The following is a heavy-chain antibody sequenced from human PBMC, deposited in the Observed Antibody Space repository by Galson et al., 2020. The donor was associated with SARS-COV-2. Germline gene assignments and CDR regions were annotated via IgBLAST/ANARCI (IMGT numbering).Heavy chain of an antibody. Sequence: GGSLRLSCAASGFTFSSYSMNWVRQAPGKGLEWVSYISSSSSTIYYADSVKGRFTISRDNAKNSLYLQMNSLRAEDTAVYYCARHNGPRGYYYYGMDVWGQGTTVTVSS. D-gene: IGHD1-1*01. CDR2: ISSSSSTI. CDR3: ARHNGPRGYYYYGMDV. CDR1: GFTFSSYS. V-gene: IGHV3-48*01. J-gene: IGHJ6*02.